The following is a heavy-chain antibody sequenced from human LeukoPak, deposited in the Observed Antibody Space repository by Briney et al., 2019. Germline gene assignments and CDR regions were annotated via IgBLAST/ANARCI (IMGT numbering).Heavy chain of an antibody. CDR3: ARGGYSYGYGFDY. V-gene: IGHV3-48*04. Sequence: PGGSLRLSCAASGFTFSSYNMNWVRQAPGKGLEWLSYISGSSSTMYYADSVKGRFTISRDNAKNSLYLQMDSLRAEDTAVYYCARGGYSYGYGFDYWGQGILVTVSS. CDR1: GFTFSSYN. CDR2: ISGSSSTM. D-gene: IGHD5-18*01. J-gene: IGHJ4*02.